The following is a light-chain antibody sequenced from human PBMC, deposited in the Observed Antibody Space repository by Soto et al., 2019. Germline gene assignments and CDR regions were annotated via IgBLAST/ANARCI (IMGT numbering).Light chain of an antibody. V-gene: IGKV1-5*01. J-gene: IGKJ1*01. CDR1: QSISSW. Sequence: GDEVTNPCQPSQSISSWLTWYQQKPGKAPKLLIYDASSLESGVPSRFSGSGSGTEFTLTISSLQPEDFATYYCQQNYSNSRTFGQGTKVDIK. CDR3: QQNYSNSRT. CDR2: DAS.